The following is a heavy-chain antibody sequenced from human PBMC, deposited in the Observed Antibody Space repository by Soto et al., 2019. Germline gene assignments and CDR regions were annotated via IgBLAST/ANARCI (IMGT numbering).Heavy chain of an antibody. Sequence: EVQLVESGGGLAQPGGYLRLSCAASGFTFSNYWITWVRQATGKGLEWVANIKHDGNEKYYVDSVKGRFTISRDNAKNSLYLQMNSLRAEDTAVYYCARGMTRTDYWGQGTLVTVAA. CDR2: IKHDGNEK. J-gene: IGHJ4*02. CDR1: GFTFSNYW. V-gene: IGHV3-7*03. D-gene: IGHD4-17*01. CDR3: ARGMTRTDY.